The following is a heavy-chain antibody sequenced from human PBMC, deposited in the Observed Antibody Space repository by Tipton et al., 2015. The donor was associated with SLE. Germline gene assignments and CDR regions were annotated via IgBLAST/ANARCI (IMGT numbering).Heavy chain of an antibody. CDR3: AREEVRGVILASYYYYGMDV. Sequence: GLVKPSETLSLTCTVSGGSISSHYWGWIRQPPGKGLEWIGSIYYSGSTYYNPSLKSRVTISVDTPKNQFSLKLSSVTAADTAVYYCAREEVRGVILASYYYYGMDVWGQGTTVTVSS. D-gene: IGHD3-10*01. CDR1: GGSISSHY. V-gene: IGHV4-39*07. CDR2: IYYSGST. J-gene: IGHJ6*02.